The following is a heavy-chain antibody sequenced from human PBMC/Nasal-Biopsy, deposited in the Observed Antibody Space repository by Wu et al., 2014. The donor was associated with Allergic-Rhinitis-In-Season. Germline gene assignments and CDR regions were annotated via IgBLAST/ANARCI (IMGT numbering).Heavy chain of an antibody. V-gene: IGHV4-39*07. Sequence: SIYYSGTTYYNPSLKSRVTVSADTSKNQFSLTLSSVTAADTAIYYCARATLRGIVVPDMWGQGTLVTVSS. CDR3: ARATLRGIVVPDM. J-gene: IGHJ4*02. CDR2: IYYSGTT. D-gene: IGHD3-10*01.